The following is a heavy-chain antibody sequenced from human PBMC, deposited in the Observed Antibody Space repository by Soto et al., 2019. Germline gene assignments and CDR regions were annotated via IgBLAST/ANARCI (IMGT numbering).Heavy chain of an antibody. D-gene: IGHD3-22*01. CDR3: AKDFYYEYYYGMDV. J-gene: IGHJ6*02. CDR1: GFTFSSYG. CDR2: ISYDGSNK. Sequence: SLRLSCAASGFTFSSYGMHWVRQAPGKGLEWVAVISYDGSNKYYADSVKGRFTISRDNSKNTLYLQMNSLRAEDTAVYYCAKDFYYEYYYGMDVWGQGTTVTVSS. V-gene: IGHV3-30*18.